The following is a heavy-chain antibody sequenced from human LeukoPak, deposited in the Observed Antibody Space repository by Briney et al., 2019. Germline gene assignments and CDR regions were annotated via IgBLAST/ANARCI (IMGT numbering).Heavy chain of an antibody. J-gene: IGHJ4*02. CDR1: GGSISSTNYY. D-gene: IGHD6-19*01. CDR2: IYYSGST. V-gene: IGHV4-61*01. CDR3: ARYSSGWPYYFDY. Sequence: SETLSLTCTVSGGSISSTNYYWSWIRQPPGKGLEWIGYIYYSGSTNYNPSLKSRVTISVDTSKNQFSLKLSSVTAADTAVYYCARYSSGWPYYFDYWGQGTLVTVSS.